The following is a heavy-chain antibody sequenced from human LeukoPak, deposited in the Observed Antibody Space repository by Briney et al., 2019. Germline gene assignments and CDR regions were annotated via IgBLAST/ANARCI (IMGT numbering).Heavy chain of an antibody. CDR3: ASPGEYSSGWYPL. V-gene: IGHV4-39*07. CDR1: GGSISRSSYY. D-gene: IGHD6-19*01. Sequence: PSETLSLTCSVSGGSISRSSYYWGWMRQPPGKGLEGLGNIHYTGSTFSNPSLKSRVTISVDTSKNQLSLNLRSVTAADTAVYYCASPGEYSSGWYPLWGQGTLVTVSS. CDR2: IHYTGST. J-gene: IGHJ4*02.